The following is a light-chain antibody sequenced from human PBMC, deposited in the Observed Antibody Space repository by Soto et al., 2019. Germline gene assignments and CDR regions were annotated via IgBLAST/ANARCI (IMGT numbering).Light chain of an antibody. CDR1: QSVSSN. CDR3: QQYNNWPRT. V-gene: IGKV3D-15*01. J-gene: IGKJ1*01. CDR2: GAS. Sequence: ESVLTQSPGTLSLSPGERATLSCRASQSVSSNYLAWYQQKPGQAPRLPIYGASTRATGIPDRFSGSGSGTEFTLTISSLQSDDFAVYYCQQYNNWPRTFGQGTKVDIK.